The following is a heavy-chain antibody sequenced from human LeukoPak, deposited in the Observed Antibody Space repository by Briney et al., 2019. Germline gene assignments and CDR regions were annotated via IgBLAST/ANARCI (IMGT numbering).Heavy chain of an antibody. Sequence: PSETLSLTCTVSGDSISSSIYYWGWIRQPPGKGLEWIGSVHYSGNTYYSPSLKSRVTISIDTSKNQFSLKLSSVTAADTAVYYCARARTLVGATGLYYFDYWGQGTLVTVSS. CDR2: VHYSGNT. J-gene: IGHJ4*02. CDR1: GDSISSSIYY. D-gene: IGHD1-26*01. V-gene: IGHV4-39*07. CDR3: ARARTLVGATGLYYFDY.